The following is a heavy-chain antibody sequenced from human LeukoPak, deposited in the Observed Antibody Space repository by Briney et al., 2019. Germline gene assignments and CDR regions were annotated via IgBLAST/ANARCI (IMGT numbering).Heavy chain of an antibody. CDR1: GGSFSGYY. J-gene: IGHJ3*02. D-gene: IGHD5/OR15-5a*01. CDR2: INHSGST. CDR3: ARTVSGAFDI. Sequence: SETLSLTCAVYGGSFSGYYWSWIRQPPGKGLEWIGEINHSGSTNYNPSLKSRVTISVDTSKNQFSLKLSSVTAADTAVYYCARTVSGAFDIWGQGTMVTVSS. V-gene: IGHV4-34*01.